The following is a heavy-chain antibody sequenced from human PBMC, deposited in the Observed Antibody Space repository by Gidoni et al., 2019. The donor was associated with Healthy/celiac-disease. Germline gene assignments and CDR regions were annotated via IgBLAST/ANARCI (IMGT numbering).Heavy chain of an antibody. J-gene: IGHJ4*02. D-gene: IGHD6-19*01. Sequence: EVQLVESGGVVVQPGGSLRLSCAASGFTFADYAMHWVRQAPGKGLEWVSLISWDGGSTYYADSVKGRFTISRDNSKNSLYLQMNSLRAEDTALYYCAKDIAAVADPYYFDYWGQGTLVTVSS. CDR2: ISWDGGST. V-gene: IGHV3-43D*04. CDR1: GFTFADYA. CDR3: AKDIAAVADPYYFDY.